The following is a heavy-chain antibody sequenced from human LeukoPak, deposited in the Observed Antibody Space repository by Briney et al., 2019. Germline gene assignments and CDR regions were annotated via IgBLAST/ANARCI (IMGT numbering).Heavy chain of an antibody. CDR3: ARDEIVATTKANYYYYMDV. J-gene: IGHJ6*03. D-gene: IGHD5-12*01. CDR1: GFTFSSYE. Sequence: GGSLRLSCAASGFTFSSYEMHWVRQAPGKGLEWVANIKQDGSEKYYVDSVKGRFTISRDNAKNSLYLQMNSLRAEDTAVYYCARDEIVATTKANYYYYMDVWGKGTTVTISS. CDR2: IKQDGSEK. V-gene: IGHV3-7*01.